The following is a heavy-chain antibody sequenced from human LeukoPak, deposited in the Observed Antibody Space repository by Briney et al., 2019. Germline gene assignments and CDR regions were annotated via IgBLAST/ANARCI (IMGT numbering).Heavy chain of an antibody. D-gene: IGHD3-22*01. CDR1: GASFNSDDQY. Sequence: SETLSLTCTVSGASFNSDDQYWNWIRQSPGKGLEWIGSIHPSGMLFNNPSLESRVTMSRDTSKNQSSLNLNSVTAADTAVYFCSRGLDSRKLGYWGQGILVTVSS. CDR2: IHPSGML. J-gene: IGHJ4*02. CDR3: SRGLDSRKLGY. V-gene: IGHV4-31*03.